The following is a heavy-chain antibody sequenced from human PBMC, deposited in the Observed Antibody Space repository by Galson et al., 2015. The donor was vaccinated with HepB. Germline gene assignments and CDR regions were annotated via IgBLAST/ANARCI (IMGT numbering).Heavy chain of an antibody. Sequence: SLRLSCAASGFTFSSYSMNWVRQAPGKGLEWVSYISSSSSTIYYADSVKGRFTISRDNAKNSLYLQMNSPRAEDTAVYYCASGLGPPGYSSSWSDYWGQGTLVTVSS. J-gene: IGHJ4*02. CDR1: GFTFSSYS. V-gene: IGHV3-48*01. CDR2: ISSSSSTI. D-gene: IGHD6-13*01. CDR3: ASGLGPPGYSSSWSDY.